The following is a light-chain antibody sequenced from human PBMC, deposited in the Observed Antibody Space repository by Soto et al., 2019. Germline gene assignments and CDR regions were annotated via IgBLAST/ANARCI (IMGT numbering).Light chain of an antibody. Sequence: SYELTQPPSVSVAPEKTARITCGGNNIGSKRVHWYRQKPGQAPVLVIYYDSDRPSGIPERFSGSNSGNTGTLTISRVEAGDEADYYCQVWDITTDHYVFGTGTKLTVL. CDR1: NIGSKR. V-gene: IGLV3-21*04. CDR2: YDS. CDR3: QVWDITTDHYV. J-gene: IGLJ1*01.